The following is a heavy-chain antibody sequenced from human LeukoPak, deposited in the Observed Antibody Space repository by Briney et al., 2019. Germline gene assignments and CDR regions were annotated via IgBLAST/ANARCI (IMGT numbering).Heavy chain of an antibody. D-gene: IGHD6-13*01. V-gene: IGHV1-46*01. CDR3: ARDRTPHQQQLVPSKRDWYFDL. CDR2: INPSGGST. J-gene: IGHJ2*01. Sequence: ASVKVSCKASGYTFTNYYMHWVRQAPGQGLEWMGIINPSGGSTSYAQKFQGRVTMTRDTSTSTVYMELSSLRSEDTAMYYCARDRTPHQQQLVPSKRDWYFDLWGRGTLVTVSS. CDR1: GYTFTNYY.